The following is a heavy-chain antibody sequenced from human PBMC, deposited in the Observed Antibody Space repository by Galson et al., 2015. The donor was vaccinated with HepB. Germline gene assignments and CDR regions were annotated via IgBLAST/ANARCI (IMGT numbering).Heavy chain of an antibody. Sequence: SLRLSCAASGFPFSSYAMSWVRQAPGKGLEWVSGISGSDGTTYYADSVKGRFTISKDNSKNTLYLQMNSLRAEDTAVYYCAKKPGVVDYWGQGTLVTVSS. V-gene: IGHV3-23*01. CDR1: GFPFSSYA. CDR2: ISGSDGTT. J-gene: IGHJ4*02. D-gene: IGHD3-3*01. CDR3: AKKPGVVDY.